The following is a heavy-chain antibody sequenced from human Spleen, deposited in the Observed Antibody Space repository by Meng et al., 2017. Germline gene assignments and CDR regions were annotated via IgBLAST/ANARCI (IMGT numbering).Heavy chain of an antibody. D-gene: IGHD4-11*01. CDR2: INHSGST. J-gene: IGHJ4*02. V-gene: IGHV4-34*01. CDR1: GGSFSDYY. CDR3: ARGPTTMAHDFDY. Sequence: QGQLQQWGAGLLNPSETLSLTCVVSGGSFSDYYWSWIRQPPGKGLEWIGEINHSGSTNYNPSLESRATISVDTSQNNLSLKLSSVTAADSAVYYCARGPTTMAHDFDYWGQGTLVTVS.